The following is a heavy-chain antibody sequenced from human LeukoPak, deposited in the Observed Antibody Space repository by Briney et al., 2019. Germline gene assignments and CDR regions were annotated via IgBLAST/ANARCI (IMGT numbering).Heavy chain of an antibody. CDR3: ARVKYYYDSSGYYHIASGYYYYYYMDV. CDR2: IYTSGST. D-gene: IGHD3-22*01. J-gene: IGHJ6*03. V-gene: IGHV4-4*07. CDR1: GGSISSYY. Sequence: SQTLSLTCTVSGGSISSYYWSWIRQPAGKGLEWIGRIYTSGSTNYNPSLKSRVTMSVDTSKNQFSLKLSSVTAADTAVYYCARVKYYYDSSGYYHIASGYYYYYYMDVWGKGTTVTVSS.